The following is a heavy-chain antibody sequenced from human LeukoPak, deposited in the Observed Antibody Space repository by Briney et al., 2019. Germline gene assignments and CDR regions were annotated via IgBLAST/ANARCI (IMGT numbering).Heavy chain of an antibody. CDR1: GYTFTSYD. CDR3: ARGPIGYCSSTSCLFLDP. V-gene: IGHV1-8*03. J-gene: IGHJ5*02. CDR2: MNPNSGNT. D-gene: IGHD2-2*01. Sequence: GASVKVSCKASGYTFTSYDINWVRQATGQALEWMGWMNPNSGNTGYAQKFQGRVTITRNTSISTAYMELSSLRSEDTAVYYCARGPIGYCSSTSCLFLDPWGQGTLVTVSP.